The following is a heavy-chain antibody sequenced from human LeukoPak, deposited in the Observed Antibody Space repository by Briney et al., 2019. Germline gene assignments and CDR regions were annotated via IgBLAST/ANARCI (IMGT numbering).Heavy chain of an antibody. CDR1: GGSISSSDYL. D-gene: IGHD1-26*01. CDR2: FYYNGVT. V-gene: IGHV4-39*07. J-gene: IGHJ4*02. Sequence: SETLSLTCTVSGGSISSSDYLWAWVRQPPGKGLEWIGDFYYNGVTSYNPSLKSRVTISVDTSKNQFSLKLSSVTAADTAVYYCARGFFGGSYYGPSNYFDYWGQGTLVTVSS. CDR3: ARGFFGGSYYGPSNYFDY.